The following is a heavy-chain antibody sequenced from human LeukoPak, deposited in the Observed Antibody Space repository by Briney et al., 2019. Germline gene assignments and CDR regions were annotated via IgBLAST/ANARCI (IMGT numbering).Heavy chain of an antibody. CDR2: ISSDSSHT. CDR1: GFSFSSYS. CDR3: ARERDNYDFWSGYSDYFDY. Sequence: GGSLRLSCAASGFSFSSYSMNWVRQAPGKGLEWVSFISSDSSHTYYADSVKGRFTISRVNAKNSLYLQMNSLRAEDTAVYYCARERDNYDFWSGYSDYFDYWGQGTLVTVSS. D-gene: IGHD3-3*01. V-gene: IGHV3-21*01. J-gene: IGHJ4*02.